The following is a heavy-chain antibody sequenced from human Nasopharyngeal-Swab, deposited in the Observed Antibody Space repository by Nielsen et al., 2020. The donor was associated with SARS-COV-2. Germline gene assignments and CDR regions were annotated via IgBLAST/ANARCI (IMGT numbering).Heavy chain of an antibody. CDR2: FDPEDGET. D-gene: IGHD6-19*01. J-gene: IGHJ4*02. CDR1: GYTLTDLS. Sequence: ASVKVSCKVSGYTLTDLSMHWVRQAPGKGLEWMGGFDPEDGETIYAQKFQGRVTMTEDTSTDTAYMELSSLRSEDTAVYYCAARGQWLGAPFDYWGQGTLVTVSS. V-gene: IGHV1-24*01. CDR3: AARGQWLGAPFDY.